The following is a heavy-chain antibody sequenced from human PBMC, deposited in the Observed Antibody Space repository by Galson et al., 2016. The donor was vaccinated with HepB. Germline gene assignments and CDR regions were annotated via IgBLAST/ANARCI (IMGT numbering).Heavy chain of an antibody. CDR3: ARDGAVSPSNFDS. J-gene: IGHJ4*02. D-gene: IGHD2-8*01. V-gene: IGHV1-18*04. Sequence: SVKVSCKASGYTFDINGISWLRQTPEHGLEWLGWISAYNGNSNHAQNLQGRVTLTTDTSTSTAYMELMALTSDDTAVYFCARDGAVSPSNFDSWGQGTLVAVSS. CDR2: ISAYNGNS. CDR1: GYTFDING.